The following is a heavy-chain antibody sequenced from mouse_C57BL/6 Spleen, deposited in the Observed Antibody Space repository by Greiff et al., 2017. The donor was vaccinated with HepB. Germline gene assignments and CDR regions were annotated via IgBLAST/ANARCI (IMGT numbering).Heavy chain of an antibody. CDR1: GYTFTSYG. CDR2: IYIGNGYT. J-gene: IGHJ3*01. Sequence: VQLKESGAELVRPGSSVKMSCKTSGYTFTSYGINWVKQRPGQGLEWIGYIYIGNGYTEYNEKFKGKATLTSDTSSSTAYMQLSSLTSEDSAIYLCARNYGSSLAWFAYWGQGTLVTVSA. D-gene: IGHD1-1*01. V-gene: IGHV1-58*01. CDR3: ARNYGSSLAWFAY.